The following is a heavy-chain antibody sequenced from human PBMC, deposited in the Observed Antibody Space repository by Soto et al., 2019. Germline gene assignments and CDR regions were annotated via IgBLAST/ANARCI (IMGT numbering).Heavy chain of an antibody. CDR1: GGSFSGYY. CDR3: ARGGSDDFWSGYRKDYYMDV. Sequence: PSETLSLTCAVYGGSFSGYYWSWIRQPPGKGLEWIGEINHSGSTNYNPSLKSRVTISVDTSKNQFSLKLSSVTAADTAVYYCARGGSDDFWSGYRKDYYMDVWGKGTTVTVSS. J-gene: IGHJ6*03. V-gene: IGHV4-34*01. CDR2: INHSGST. D-gene: IGHD3-3*01.